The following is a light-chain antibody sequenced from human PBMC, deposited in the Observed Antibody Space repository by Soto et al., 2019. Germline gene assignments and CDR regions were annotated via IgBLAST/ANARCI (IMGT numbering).Light chain of an antibody. CDR3: QQYGSSPYT. CDR2: GAS. CDR1: QSVRSNY. J-gene: IGKJ2*01. V-gene: IGKV3-20*01. Sequence: EIVLTQSPGTLSLSPGERATLSCRASQSVRSNYLAWYQQKPGQAPRLLIYGASSRATGIPDRFSGSGSGTDFTLTISRLAPEDFAVYYCQQYGSSPYTFGQGTKLEIK.